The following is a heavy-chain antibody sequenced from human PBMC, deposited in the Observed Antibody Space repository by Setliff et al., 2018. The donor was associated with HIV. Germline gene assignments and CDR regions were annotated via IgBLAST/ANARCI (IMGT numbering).Heavy chain of an antibody. D-gene: IGHD1-26*01. CDR2: IYYSGST. CDR1: GGSVSSGGYY. V-gene: IGHV4-31*03. J-gene: IGHJ4*02. Sequence: SETLSLTCTVSGGSVSSGGYYWSWIRQYPGKGLEWTGYIYYSGSTYYNPSLKSRVTISVDKSNNQFSLNLTSVTAADTAVYFCAWGSHMVGPGFDFWGQGTLVTVSS. CDR3: AWGSHMVGPGFDF.